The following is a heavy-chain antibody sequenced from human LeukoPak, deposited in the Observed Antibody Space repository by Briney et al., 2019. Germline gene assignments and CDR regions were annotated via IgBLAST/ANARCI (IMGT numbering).Heavy chain of an antibody. J-gene: IGHJ4*02. D-gene: IGHD1-14*01. CDR2: INTNTGNP. V-gene: IGHV7-4-1*02. CDR3: ARGKAEPDY. CDR1: GYTFTNYS. Sequence: ASVKVSCKASGYTFTNYSMNWVRQAPGQGLEWMGWINTNTGNPTYAQGFTGRFVFSLDTSVSTAYLHISSLKAEDTAVYYCARGKAEPDYWGQGTLVTVSS.